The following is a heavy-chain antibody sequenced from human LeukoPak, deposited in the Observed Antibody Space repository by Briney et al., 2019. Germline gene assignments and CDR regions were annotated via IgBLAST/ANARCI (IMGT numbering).Heavy chain of an antibody. CDR3: VTTSGAHYWYFDL. Sequence: MPGGSLRLSCADSGFTFSSYSMNWVRQAPGKGLEWVSSITSSNNYIYYADSMKGRFTISRDNAKNSLYLQMNSLRAEDTAVYYCVTTSGAHYWYFDLWCRGALVTVSS. V-gene: IGHV3-21*01. J-gene: IGHJ2*01. CDR2: ITSSNNYI. CDR1: GFTFSSYS. D-gene: IGHD1-26*01.